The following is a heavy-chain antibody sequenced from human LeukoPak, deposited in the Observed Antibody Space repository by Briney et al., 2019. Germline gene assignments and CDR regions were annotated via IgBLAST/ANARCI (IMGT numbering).Heavy chain of an antibody. CDR2: SDPEDGEI. Sequence: ASVKVSCKVSGNSHTELSMHWVRQAPGKGLEWMRGSDPEDGEIIYAQKFQGRVTMTEDTSTATFYMELTSLRYEDTAVYYCAGGEDAWGVWYFDLWGRGTPVTVSS. J-gene: IGHJ2*01. CDR1: GNSHTELS. D-gene: IGHD3-16*01. CDR3: AGGEDAWGVWYFDL. V-gene: IGHV1-24*01.